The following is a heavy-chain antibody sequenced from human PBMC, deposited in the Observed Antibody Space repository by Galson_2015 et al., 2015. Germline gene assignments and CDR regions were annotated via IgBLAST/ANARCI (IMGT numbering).Heavy chain of an antibody. V-gene: IGHV3-21*01. J-gene: IGHJ5*02. CDR2: ISSSSSYI. Sequence: SLRLSCAASGFTFSSYSMNWVRQAPGKGLEWVSSISSSSSYIYYADSVKGRFTISRDNAKNSLYLQMNSLRAEDTAVYYCARDITIFGVVSGGFDPWGQGTLVTVSS. CDR1: GFTFSSYS. D-gene: IGHD3-3*01. CDR3: ARDITIFGVVSGGFDP.